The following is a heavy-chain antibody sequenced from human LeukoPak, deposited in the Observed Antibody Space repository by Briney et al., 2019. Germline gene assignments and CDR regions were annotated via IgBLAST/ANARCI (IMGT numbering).Heavy chain of an antibody. CDR2: IHYSGST. CDR3: ARQAYSGSYLFDY. D-gene: IGHD3-22*01. CDR1: GGSINSYY. V-gene: IGHV4-59*01. Sequence: SETLSLTCTVSGGSINSYYWSWIRQPPGKGLEWIGYIHYSGSTNSNPSLESRVTISIDTSKSQFSLKLSSVTAADTAVYYCARQAYSGSYLFDYWGQGTLVTVSS. J-gene: IGHJ4*02.